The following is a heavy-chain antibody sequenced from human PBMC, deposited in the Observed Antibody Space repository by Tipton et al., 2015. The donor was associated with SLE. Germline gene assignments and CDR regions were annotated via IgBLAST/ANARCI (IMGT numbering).Heavy chain of an antibody. Sequence: LRLSCAVYGGSFSGYYWSWIRQPPGKGLEWIGEINHSGSTNYNPSLKSRVTISVDTSKNQFSLKLSSVTAADTAVYYCARRGDGDWNYVDYWGQGTLVTVPS. D-gene: IGHD3/OR15-3a*01. CDR3: ARRGDGDWNYVDY. CDR1: GGSFSGYY. CDR2: INHSGST. V-gene: IGHV4-34*01. J-gene: IGHJ4*02.